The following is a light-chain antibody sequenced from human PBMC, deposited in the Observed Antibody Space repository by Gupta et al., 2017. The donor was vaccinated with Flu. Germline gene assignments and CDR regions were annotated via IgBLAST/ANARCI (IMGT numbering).Light chain of an antibody. CDR1: HTINNR. J-gene: IGKJ2*01. Sequence: EIQMTQSPSSLSASVGERVTVTCRTSHTINNRLNWYQQKPGKAPKLLIFAASSLQSGVPSRFSGSGSGTDFTLTISGLQRDDFATYYCQQSSHMFPYTFGQGTKLEI. V-gene: IGKV1-39*01. CDR2: AAS. CDR3: QQSSHMFPYT.